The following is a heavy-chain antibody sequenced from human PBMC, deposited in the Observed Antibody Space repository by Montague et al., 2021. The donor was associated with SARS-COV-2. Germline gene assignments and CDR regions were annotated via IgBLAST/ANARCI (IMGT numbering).Heavy chain of an antibody. V-gene: IGHV4-59*13. J-gene: IGHJ2*01. CDR1: GGSISTYS. Sequence: SDTLSLTCTVSGGSISTYSWSWIRQPPGKGLEWIGYVYYSGSINYNPSLKSRVTLSIDTSKNQFSLKLSSVTAADTAEYFCARGTRYYYDSTYYLDLWGRGTLVTVSS. CDR2: VYYSGSI. CDR3: ARGTRYYYDSTYYLDL. D-gene: IGHD3-22*01.